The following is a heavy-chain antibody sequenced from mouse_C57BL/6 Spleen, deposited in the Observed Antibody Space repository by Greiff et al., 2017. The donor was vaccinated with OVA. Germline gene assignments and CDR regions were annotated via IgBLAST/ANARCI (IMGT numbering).Heavy chain of an antibody. V-gene: IGHV14-2*01. CDR2: IDPEDGET. Sequence: VQLQQSGAELVKPGASVKLSCTASGFNIKDYYMHWVKQRTEQGLEWIGRIDPEDGETKYAPKFQGKATITADTSSNTAYLQLSSLTSEDTAVYYCARASYYGSQYYFDYWGQGTTRTVSS. D-gene: IGHD1-1*01. J-gene: IGHJ2*01. CDR1: GFNIKDYY. CDR3: ARASYYGSQYYFDY.